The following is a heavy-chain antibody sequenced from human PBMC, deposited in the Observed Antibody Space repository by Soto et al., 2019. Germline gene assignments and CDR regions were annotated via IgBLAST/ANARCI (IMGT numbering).Heavy chain of an antibody. V-gene: IGHV3-23*01. CDR3: AKALDLVVVVAATNDALDI. D-gene: IGHD2-15*01. CDR2: ISGSGGST. CDR1: GFTFSSYA. Sequence: GGSLRLSCAASGFTFSSYAMSWVRQAPGKGLEWVSAISGSGGSTYYADSVKGRFTISRDNSKNTLYLQMNSLRAEDTAVYYCAKALDLVVVVAATNDALDIWGQGTMVTVSS. J-gene: IGHJ3*02.